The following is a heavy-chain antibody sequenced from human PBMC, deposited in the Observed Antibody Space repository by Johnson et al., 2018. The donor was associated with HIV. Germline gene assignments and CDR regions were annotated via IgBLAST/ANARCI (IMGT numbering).Heavy chain of an antibody. Sequence: QVQLVESGGGVVQPGRSLRLSCAASGFTFSSYGMHWVRQAPGKGLEWVADISHDESYKYYADTVKCRFTISRDNAKNSLYLQMNSLRAEDTALYYCVRGGISWFYDAFDIWGQGTVVTVSS. CDR2: ISHDESYK. V-gene: IGHV3-30*03. J-gene: IGHJ3*02. D-gene: IGHD6-13*01. CDR1: GFTFSSYG. CDR3: VRGGISWFYDAFDI.